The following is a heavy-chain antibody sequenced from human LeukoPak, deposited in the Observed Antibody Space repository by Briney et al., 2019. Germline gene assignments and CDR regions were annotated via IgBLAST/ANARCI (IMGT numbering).Heavy chain of an antibody. CDR3: ARDFSGWSGYYTGFDY. J-gene: IGHJ4*02. Sequence: KTSETLSLTCTVSGGSISSYYWSWIRQPPGKGLEWIGYIYYSGSTNYNPSLKSRVTISVDTSKNQFSLKLSSVTAADTAVYYCARDFSGWSGYYTGFDYWGQGTLVTVSS. CDR2: IYYSGST. CDR1: GGSISSYY. V-gene: IGHV4-59*01. D-gene: IGHD3-3*01.